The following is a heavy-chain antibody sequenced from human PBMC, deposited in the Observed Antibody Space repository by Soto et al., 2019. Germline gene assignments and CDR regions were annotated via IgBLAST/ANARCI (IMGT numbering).Heavy chain of an antibody. CDR2: VNSDGSTT. V-gene: IGHV3-74*01. D-gene: IGHD2-21*01. CDR3: ARGLRGLYGLDV. J-gene: IGHJ6*02. CDR1: GFTFYNHW. Sequence: EVQLVESGGGLVQPGGSLRLSCATSGFTFYNHWMHWVRQAPGKGLVWVSRVNSDGSTTNYADSVMGRFTISRDNAKNTVYLQMNSLRGEDTAVYYCARGLRGLYGLDVWGQGTPITVSS.